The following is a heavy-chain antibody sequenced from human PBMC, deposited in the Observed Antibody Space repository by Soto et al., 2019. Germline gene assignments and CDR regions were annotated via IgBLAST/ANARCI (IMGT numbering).Heavy chain of an antibody. D-gene: IGHD2-15*01. CDR3: ARDHCSGGSCYSYYDMDV. V-gene: IGHV1-69*12. Sequence: QVQLVQSGAEVKKPGSSVKVSCKASGGTFSSYAISWVRQAPGQGIEWMGGIIPIFGTANYAQKFQGRVTITADESTSTAYMELSSLRSEDTAVYYCARDHCSGGSCYSYYDMDVWGQGTMVTVSS. CDR1: GGTFSSYA. CDR2: IIPIFGTA. J-gene: IGHJ6*02.